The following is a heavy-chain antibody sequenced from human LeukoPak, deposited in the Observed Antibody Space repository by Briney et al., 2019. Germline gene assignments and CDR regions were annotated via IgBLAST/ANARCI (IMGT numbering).Heavy chain of an antibody. D-gene: IGHD5-18*01. Sequence: GGSLRLSCAVSGLTFSSSWMDWVRQAPGKGLEWVVSINPDGNKKYSADSVRGRFTISRDNAENSLYLQMNSLRVEDTAFYYCARDLAYSRLDYWGQGMLVTVSS. CDR1: GLTFSSSW. CDR2: INPDGNKK. CDR3: ARDLAYSRLDY. V-gene: IGHV3-7*01. J-gene: IGHJ4*02.